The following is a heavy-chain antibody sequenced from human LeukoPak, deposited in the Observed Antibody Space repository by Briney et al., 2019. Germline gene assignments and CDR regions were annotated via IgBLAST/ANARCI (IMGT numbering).Heavy chain of an antibody. J-gene: IGHJ6*04. Sequence: GRSLRLSCVASGFSFRGYGMLWVRQAPGKGLEWLPLIWYEGSQEYYPYPVKGRFTISRDDSKNTVSLQMNSLGGEDTAVYYCARGRDGYTDHYDIDVWGKGTTVTVSS. V-gene: IGHV3-33*01. D-gene: IGHD5-18*01. CDR1: GFSFRGYG. CDR2: IWYEGSQE. CDR3: ARGRDGYTDHYDIDV.